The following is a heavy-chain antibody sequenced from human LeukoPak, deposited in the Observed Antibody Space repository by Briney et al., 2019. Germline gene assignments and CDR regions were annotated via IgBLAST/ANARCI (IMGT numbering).Heavy chain of an antibody. CDR1: GGSISSYY. Sequence: PSETLSLTCTVSGGSISSYYWSWIRQPAGKGLEWIGRIYTSGSTNYNPSLKSRVTISIDTSKNQFSLKLSSVTAADTAVYYCARPLYYYDTGAFDIWGQGTMVTVSS. CDR3: ARPLYYYDTGAFDI. J-gene: IGHJ3*02. CDR2: IYTSGST. D-gene: IGHD3-22*01. V-gene: IGHV4-4*07.